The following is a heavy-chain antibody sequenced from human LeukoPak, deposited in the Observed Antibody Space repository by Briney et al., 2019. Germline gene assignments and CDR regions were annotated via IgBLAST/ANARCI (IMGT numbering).Heavy chain of an antibody. D-gene: IGHD3-10*01. Sequence: PGGTLRLSCAASGFTFNTYGMSWVRQAPGKGLEWVGRTRNKANSYTTEYAASVKGRFTISRDDSKNSLYLQMNSLKTEDTAVYYCASLYGSGKRWVDPWGQGTLVTVSS. CDR1: GFTFNTYG. CDR3: ASLYGSGKRWVDP. CDR2: TRNKANSYTT. J-gene: IGHJ5*02. V-gene: IGHV3-72*01.